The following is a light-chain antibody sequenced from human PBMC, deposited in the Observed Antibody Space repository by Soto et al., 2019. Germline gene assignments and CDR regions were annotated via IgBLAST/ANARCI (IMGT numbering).Light chain of an antibody. V-gene: IGKV3D-20*02. CDR1: QSVSISY. J-gene: IGKJ5*01. CDR2: GAS. CDR3: QQRSSWPIT. Sequence: EIVLAQSPGTLSLSAWERATLSCVASQSVSISYLAWYQQKPGQAPRLLIYGASSRATGIPDRFSGSGSGTDFTLTISSLEPEDFAVYYCQQRSSWPITFGQGTRLEI.